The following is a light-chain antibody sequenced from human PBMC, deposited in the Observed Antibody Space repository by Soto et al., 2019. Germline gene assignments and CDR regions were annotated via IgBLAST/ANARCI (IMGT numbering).Light chain of an antibody. V-gene: IGKV3-15*01. Sequence: EIVMTQSPATLSVSPGERATLSCRASQSVSSNLAWYQQKPSQAPRLLIYGASTRATGIPARFSGSGSGTEFTLTIRSLQSEDFALYYCQQYNNWPPYTFGQGTKLEIK. J-gene: IGKJ2*01. CDR2: GAS. CDR3: QQYNNWPPYT. CDR1: QSVSSN.